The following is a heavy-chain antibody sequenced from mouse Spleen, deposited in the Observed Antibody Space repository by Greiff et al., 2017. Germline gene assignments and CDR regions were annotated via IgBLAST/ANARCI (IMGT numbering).Heavy chain of an antibody. CDR2: ISSGSSTI. V-gene: IGHV5-17*01. Sequence: DVHLVESGGGLVKPGGSLKLSCAASGFTFSDYGMHWVRQAPEKGLEWVAYISSGSSTIYYADTVKGRFTISRDNAKNTLFLQMTSLRSEDTAMYYCARDGSSFSYWYFDVWGAGTTVTVSS. CDR3: ARDGSSFSYWYFDV. D-gene: IGHD1-1*01. CDR1: GFTFSDYG. J-gene: IGHJ1*01.